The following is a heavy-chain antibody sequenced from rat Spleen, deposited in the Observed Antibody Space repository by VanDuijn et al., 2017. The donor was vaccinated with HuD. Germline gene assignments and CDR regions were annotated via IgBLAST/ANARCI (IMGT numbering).Heavy chain of an antibody. CDR1: GFTFNNYW. CDR2: ISYDGGST. Sequence: EVQLVESGGGLVQPGRSLKLSCVASGFTFNNYWMTWIRQAPGKGLEWVASISYDGGSTYYRDSVKGRFTISRDNAKSSLYLQMDSLRSEDTATYYCTREEEVQLRVFDYWGQGVMVTVCS. CDR3: TREEEVQLRVFDY. D-gene: IGHD1-5*01. J-gene: IGHJ2*01. V-gene: IGHV5-31*01.